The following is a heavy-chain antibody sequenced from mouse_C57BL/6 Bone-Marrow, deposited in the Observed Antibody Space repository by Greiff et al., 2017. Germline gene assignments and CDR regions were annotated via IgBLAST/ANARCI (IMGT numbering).Heavy chain of an antibody. D-gene: IGHD1-1*01. J-gene: IGHJ2*01. CDR2: IYPGDGDT. Sequence: QVQLQQSGAELVKPGASVKISCKASGYAFSSYWMNWVKQRPGQGLEWIGQIYPGDGDTNYNGKFKGKATLTADKSSSTAYMQLSSLTSEDSAVCFCAREGVTTVVADDWGQGTTLTVSS. CDR1: GYAFSSYW. CDR3: AREGVTTVVADD. V-gene: IGHV1-80*01.